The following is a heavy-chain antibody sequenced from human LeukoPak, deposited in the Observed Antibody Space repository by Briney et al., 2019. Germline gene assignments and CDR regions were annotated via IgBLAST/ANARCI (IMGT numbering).Heavy chain of an antibody. V-gene: IGHV4-59*08. CDR3: ARQGKAAAGSPFDF. J-gene: IGHJ4*02. CDR1: GGSISSYY. CDR2: IYYSGST. D-gene: IGHD6-13*01. Sequence: SETLSLTCTVSGGSISSYYWSWIRQPPGKGLEWIGYIYYSGSTDYNPSLKSRVTISVDTSKNQFSLKLSSVTAADTAVYYCARQGKAAAGSPFDFWGQGTLVTVSS.